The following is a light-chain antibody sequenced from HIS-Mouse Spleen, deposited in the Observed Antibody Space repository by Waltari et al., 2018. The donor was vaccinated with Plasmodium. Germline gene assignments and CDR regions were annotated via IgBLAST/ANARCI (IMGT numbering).Light chain of an antibody. CDR3: CSYAGSSTFVV. Sequence: QSALTQPASVSGSPGPSLTISCTGTSSDVGSYNLVSLYQQHPGKAPKLMIYEGSKRPSGVSNRFSGSKSGNTASLTISGLQAEDEADYYCCSYAGSSTFVVFGGGTKLTVL. CDR2: EGS. V-gene: IGLV2-23*03. CDR1: SSDVGSYNL. J-gene: IGLJ2*01.